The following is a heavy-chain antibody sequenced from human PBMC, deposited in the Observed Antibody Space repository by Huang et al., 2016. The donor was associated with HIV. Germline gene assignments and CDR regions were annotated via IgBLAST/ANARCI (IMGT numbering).Heavy chain of an antibody. Sequence: EVQVVESGGDLVQPGGSLRLSCAASGFTFSSYWMSWVRQPPGKGLEWVANIKKDGSRKYYVDSVKGRFTISRDNANNSLYLQMNSLRAEDTAVYYCTRTVAVAGRPNWFDPWGQGTLVTVSS. J-gene: IGHJ5*02. CDR1: GFTFSSYW. D-gene: IGHD6-19*01. CDR2: IKKDGSRK. V-gene: IGHV3-7*01. CDR3: TRTVAVAGRPNWFDP.